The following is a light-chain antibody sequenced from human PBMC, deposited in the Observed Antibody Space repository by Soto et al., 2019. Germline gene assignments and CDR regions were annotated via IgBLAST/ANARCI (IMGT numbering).Light chain of an antibody. CDR3: SSYAGSSKLYV. CDR1: SSDVGGYDY. V-gene: IGLV2-8*01. J-gene: IGLJ1*01. Sequence: QSVLTQPRSASGSPGQSVTISCTGTSSDVGGYDYVSWYQQHPGKAPKLIIYEVNKRPSGVPDRFSGSKSGNTASLTVSGLQEEDEADYYCSSYAGSSKLYVFGTGTKLTVL. CDR2: EVN.